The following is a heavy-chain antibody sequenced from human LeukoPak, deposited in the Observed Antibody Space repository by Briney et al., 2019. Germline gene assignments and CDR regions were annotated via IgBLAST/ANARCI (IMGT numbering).Heavy chain of an antibody. CDR3: VRLAQWVGSSCFAVHF. D-gene: IGHD2-2*01. J-gene: IGHJ4*02. CDR2: MYHSGST. CDR1: GYSISSGYY. V-gene: IGHV4-38-2*01. Sequence: SETLSLTCEVSGYSISSGYYWGWIRQPPGKGLEWIGSMYHSGSTYYNPSLQSRVTLSADTSNNQFSLRLTSVTAADTAVYYCVRLAQWVGSSCFAVHFWGQGTLVHVS.